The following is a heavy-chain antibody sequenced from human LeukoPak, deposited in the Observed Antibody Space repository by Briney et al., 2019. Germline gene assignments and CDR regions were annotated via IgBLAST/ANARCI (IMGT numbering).Heavy chain of an antibody. CDR1: GGSISSSSYY. CDR2: IYYSGST. D-gene: IGHD3-22*01. Sequence: SETLSLTCTVSGGSISSSSYYWGWIRQPPGKGLEWIGGIYYSGSTYYNPSLKSRVTISVDTSKNQFSLKLSSVTAADTAVYYCARLPYPYDSSGSPPLDYWGQGTLVTVSS. V-gene: IGHV4-39*01. CDR3: ARLPYPYDSSGSPPLDY. J-gene: IGHJ4*02.